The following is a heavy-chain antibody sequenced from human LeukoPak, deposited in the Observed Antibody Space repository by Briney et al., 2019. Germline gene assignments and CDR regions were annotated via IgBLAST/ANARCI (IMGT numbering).Heavy chain of an antibody. J-gene: IGHJ4*02. Sequence: SETLSLTCAVYGGSFSGYYWSWIRQPPGKGLEWIGEINHSGSTNYNPSLKSRVTISVDTSKNQFSLKLSSVTAADTAVYYCARTLSRWDPFDYWGQGTLVTVSS. V-gene: IGHV4-34*01. CDR3: ARTLSRWDPFDY. CDR2: INHSGST. CDR1: GGSFSGYY. D-gene: IGHD1-26*01.